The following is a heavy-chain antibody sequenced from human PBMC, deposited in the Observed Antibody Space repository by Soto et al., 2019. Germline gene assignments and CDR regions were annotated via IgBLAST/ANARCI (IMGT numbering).Heavy chain of an antibody. V-gene: IGHV2-5*02. CDR3: ARLVVAGITYYFES. J-gene: IGHJ4*02. CDR2: IDWDDDK. CDR1: GFSLSSSGVC. Sequence: QITLKESGPTLVKPTQTLTLTCTFSGFSLSSSGVCVGWIRQPPGKAREWLTFIDWDDDKRYSQSRKSRLTITKDTSKTQVVLTPTNMDPVDTATDYCARLVVAGITYYFESWGQGTLLTVSS. D-gene: IGHD2-15*01.